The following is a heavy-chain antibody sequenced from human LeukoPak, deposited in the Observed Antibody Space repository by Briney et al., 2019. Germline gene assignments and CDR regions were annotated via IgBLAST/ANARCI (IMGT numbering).Heavy chain of an antibody. CDR1: GFTFSTYW. D-gene: IGHD1-1*01. Sequence: GGSLRLSCAASGFTFSTYWMSWVRQAPGKGLEWVANIKQDGSEKYYVDSVKGRFTISRDNAKSSLYLQMNSLRAEDTAVYYCARDAPAYWHGTGKNIWGQGTLVTVSS. J-gene: IGHJ4*02. V-gene: IGHV3-7*01. CDR3: ARDAPAYWHGTGKNI. CDR2: IKQDGSEK.